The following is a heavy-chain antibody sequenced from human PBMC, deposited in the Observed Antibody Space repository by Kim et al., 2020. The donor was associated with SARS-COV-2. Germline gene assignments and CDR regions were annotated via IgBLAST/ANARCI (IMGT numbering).Heavy chain of an antibody. CDR2: T. V-gene: IGHV4-31*02. CDR3: ARRYSYGSLDY. J-gene: IGHJ4*02. D-gene: IGHD5-18*01. Sequence: TYYSPSLKSRVTLSVDTSKNQFSLKLSSVTAADTTVHYCARRYSYGSLDYWGQGTLVTVSS.